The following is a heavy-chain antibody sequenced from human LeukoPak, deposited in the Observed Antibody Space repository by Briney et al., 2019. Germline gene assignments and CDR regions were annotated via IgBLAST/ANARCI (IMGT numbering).Heavy chain of an antibody. J-gene: IGHJ5*02. D-gene: IGHD1-1*01. V-gene: IGHV1-18*01. Sequence: ASVTVSCKASGYTFTTYGNSRVRQAPGQGLEWMGWISAYNGNTNYAQSLQGRVTMTTDTPASTADRELRSLRSDDTAVYYWARYNRGLGAPARAGFDPWGQGTLVTVSS. CDR2: ISAYNGNT. CDR3: ARYNRGLGAPARAGFDP. CDR1: GYTFTTYG.